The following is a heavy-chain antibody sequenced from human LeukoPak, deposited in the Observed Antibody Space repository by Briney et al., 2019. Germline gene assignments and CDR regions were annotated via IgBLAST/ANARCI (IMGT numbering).Heavy chain of an antibody. CDR3: ARVRNLSGIYFYYYYYYGMDV. CDR2: INPNSGGT. Sequence: ASVKVSCKASGYTFTGYYMHWVRQAPGQGLEWMGWINPNSGGTNYAQKFQGRVTMTRDTSISTAYMELSRLRSDDTAVYYCARVRNLSGIYFYYYYYYGMDVWGQGTTVTVFS. J-gene: IGHJ6*02. V-gene: IGHV1-2*02. D-gene: IGHD3-10*01. CDR1: GYTFTGYY.